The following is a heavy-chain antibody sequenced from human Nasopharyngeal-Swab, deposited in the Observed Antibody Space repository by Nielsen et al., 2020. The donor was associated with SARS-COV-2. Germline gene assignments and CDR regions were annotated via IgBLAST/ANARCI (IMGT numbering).Heavy chain of an antibody. CDR3: ARERGGGYGDY. V-gene: IGHV3-48*04. J-gene: IGHJ4*02. CDR1: GFTFSPYT. D-gene: IGHD5-12*01. CDR2: ITSGNSV. Sequence: GGSLRLSCATSGFTFSPYTMTWVRQPPGKGLQWISYITSGNSVQYADSVRGRFTISRDNAKNSLYLQMNSLTAEDTAVYYCARERGGGYGDYWGQGTLVTVSS.